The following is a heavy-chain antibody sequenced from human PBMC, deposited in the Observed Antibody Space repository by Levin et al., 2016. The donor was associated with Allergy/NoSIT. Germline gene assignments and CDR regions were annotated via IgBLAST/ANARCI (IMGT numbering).Heavy chain of an antibody. D-gene: IGHD3-22*01. J-gene: IGHJ4*02. CDR2: IYPGDSDT. V-gene: IGHV5-51*01. CDR1: GYSFTSYW. CDR3: ARQGSRDYYDSSSAY. Sequence: GESLKISCKGSGYSFTSYWIGWVRQMPGKGLEWMGIIYPGDSDTRYSPSFQGQVTISADKSISTAYLQWSSLKASDTAMYYCARQGSRDYYDSSSAYWGQGTLVTVSS.